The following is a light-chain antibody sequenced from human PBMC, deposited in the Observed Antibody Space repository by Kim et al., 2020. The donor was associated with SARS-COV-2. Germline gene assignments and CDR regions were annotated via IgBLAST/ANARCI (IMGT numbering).Light chain of an antibody. Sequence: ALGQTVRITCQVDSLRSYYASWYQQKPGLAPVLVIYGKNNRPSGIPDRFSGSSSGNTASLTITGAQAEDEADYYCNSRDSSGNHLVFGGGTKLTVL. J-gene: IGLJ2*01. CDR3: NSRDSSGNHLV. CDR2: GKN. V-gene: IGLV3-19*01. CDR1: SLRSYY.